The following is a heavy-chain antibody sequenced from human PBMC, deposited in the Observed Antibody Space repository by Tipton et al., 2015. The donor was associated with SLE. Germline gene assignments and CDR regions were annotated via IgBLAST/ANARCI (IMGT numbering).Heavy chain of an antibody. Sequence: LRLSCTVSGGSISSHYWSWIRQPPGKGLEWIGYIYYSGSTNYNPSLKSRVTISVDTSKNQFSLKLSSVTAADTAVYYCARGDSSSSGGWFDPWGQGTLVTVSS. V-gene: IGHV4-59*11. CDR3: ARGDSSSSGGWFDP. J-gene: IGHJ5*02. CDR1: GGSISSHY. D-gene: IGHD6-6*01. CDR2: IYYSGST.